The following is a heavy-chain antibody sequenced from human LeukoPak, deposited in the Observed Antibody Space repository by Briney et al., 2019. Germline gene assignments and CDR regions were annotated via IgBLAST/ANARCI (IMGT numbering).Heavy chain of an antibody. Sequence: GGSLRLSCAASGFSLGNNYMSWVRQAPGKGGEWVSLIYSRGATYYADSVKGRFTISQVNSQNTLYLLINSRGAENRAVYNGATAPSTIFAYWGQGTLVTVSS. CDR3: ATAPSTIFAY. V-gene: IGHV3-53*05. J-gene: IGHJ4*02. CDR2: IYSRGAT. D-gene: IGHD2/OR15-2a*01. CDR1: GFSLGNNY.